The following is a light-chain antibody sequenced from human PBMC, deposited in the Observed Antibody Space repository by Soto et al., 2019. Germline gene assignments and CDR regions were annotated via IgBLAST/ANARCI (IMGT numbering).Light chain of an antibody. J-gene: IGLJ2*01. Sequence: QSVLTQPRSLSGSPGQSVTISCTGTSSDVGGYNYVSWYQQHPGKAPKLMIYEVSNRPSGVSNRFSGSKSGNTASLTVSGLQAEDEGYYYCSSYTSSSTVVFGGGTKLTVL. CDR1: SSDVGGYNY. CDR3: SSYTSSSTVV. V-gene: IGLV2-14*01. CDR2: EVS.